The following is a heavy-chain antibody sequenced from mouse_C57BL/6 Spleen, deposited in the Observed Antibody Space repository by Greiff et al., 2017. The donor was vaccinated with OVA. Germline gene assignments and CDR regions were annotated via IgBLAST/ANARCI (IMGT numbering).Heavy chain of an antibody. V-gene: IGHV1-69*01. Sequence: QVQLQQPGAELVMPGASVKLSCKASGYTFTSYWMHWVKQRPGQGLEWIGEIDPSDSYTNYNQKFKGKSTLTVDKSSSTAYMQLSSLTSEDSAVYYCAREDGNYGNYFDYWGQGTTLTVSS. CDR2: IDPSDSYT. D-gene: IGHD2-1*01. J-gene: IGHJ2*01. CDR1: GYTFTSYW. CDR3: AREDGNYGNYFDY.